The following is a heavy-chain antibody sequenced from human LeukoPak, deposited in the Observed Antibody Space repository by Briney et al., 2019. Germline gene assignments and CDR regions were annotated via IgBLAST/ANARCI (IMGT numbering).Heavy chain of an antibody. D-gene: IGHD6-13*01. J-gene: IGHJ4*02. V-gene: IGHV4-34*01. CDR2: INHSGST. CDR1: GGSFSGYY. CDR3: ARRPHSSSWYYAYYFDY. Sequence: SETLSLTCAVYGGSFSGYYWSWIRQPPGKGLEWIGEINHSGSTNYNPSLKSRVTISVDTSKNQFSLKLSSVTAADTAVYYCARRPHSSSWYYAYYFDYWGQGTLVTVSS.